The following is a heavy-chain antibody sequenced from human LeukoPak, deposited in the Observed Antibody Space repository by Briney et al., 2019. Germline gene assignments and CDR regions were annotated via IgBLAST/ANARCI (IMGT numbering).Heavy chain of an antibody. D-gene: IGHD3-10*02. J-gene: IGHJ4*02. CDR1: GFTFDRYT. Sequence: GGSLRLSCATSGFTFDRYTIHWVRQAPGRGLEWVSLAGWAGGTTYYSDSVRGRFTISRDSGKNSVYLQMNSLTTDDTAFYFCAKELDTMFFDYWGQGALVTVSS. CDR3: AKELDTMFFDY. CDR2: AGWAGGTT. V-gene: IGHV3-43*01.